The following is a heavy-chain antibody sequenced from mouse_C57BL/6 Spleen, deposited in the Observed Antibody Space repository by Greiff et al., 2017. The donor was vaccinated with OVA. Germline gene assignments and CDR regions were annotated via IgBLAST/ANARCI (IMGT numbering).Heavy chain of an antibody. CDR2: INPNNGGT. CDR3: AHYDDDVRAMDY. J-gene: IGHJ4*01. CDR1: GYTFTYYK. V-gene: IGHV1-22*01. D-gene: IGHD2-4*01. Sequence: DVQLQHSGPGLVKPGASVTMSCKASGYTFTYYKMHWVKQSHGKSLEWIGDINPNNGGTSYNQKFKGKATLTVNKSSSTAYMELRSLTSEDSAVYYCAHYDDDVRAMDYWGQGTSVTVSS.